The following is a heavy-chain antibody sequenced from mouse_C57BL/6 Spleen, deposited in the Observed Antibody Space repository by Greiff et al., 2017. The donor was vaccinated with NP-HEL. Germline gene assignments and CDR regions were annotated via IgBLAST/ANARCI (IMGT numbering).Heavy chain of an antibody. D-gene: IGHD1-1*01. CDR1: GFTFSSYA. J-gene: IGHJ2*01. CDR2: ISDGGSYT. Sequence: EVKLVESGGGLVKPGGSLKLSCAASGFTFSSYAMSWVRQTPEKRLEWVATISDGGSYTYYPDNVKGRFTTSRDNAKNNLYLQMSHLKSEDTAMYYCARISKYYGFDYWGQGTTLTVSS. V-gene: IGHV5-4*03. CDR3: ARISKYYGFDY.